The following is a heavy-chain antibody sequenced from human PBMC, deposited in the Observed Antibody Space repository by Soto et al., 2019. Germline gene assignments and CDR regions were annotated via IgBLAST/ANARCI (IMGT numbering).Heavy chain of an antibody. V-gene: IGHV3-33*08. J-gene: IGHJ6*02. CDR2: IWYDGSNK. CDR3: ARDRAPYYYDSSGLYGMDV. Sequence: VQLVESGGGLVKPGGCLRLSCVASGFTFTTYTMNWVRQAPGKGLEWVAVIWYDGSNKYYADSVKGRFTISRDNSKNTLYLQMNSLRAEDTAVYYCARDRAPYYYDSSGLYGMDVWGQGTTVTVSS. CDR1: GFTFTTYT. D-gene: IGHD3-22*01.